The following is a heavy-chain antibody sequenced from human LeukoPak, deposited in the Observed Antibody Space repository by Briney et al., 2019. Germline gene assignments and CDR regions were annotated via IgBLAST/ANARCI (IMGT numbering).Heavy chain of an antibody. J-gene: IGHJ5*02. CDR3: ARHPNYYDSSGYYPLYNWFDP. CDR2: IYPGDSDT. CDR1: GYSFTSYW. Sequence: GESLKISCKGSGYSFTSYWIGWVRQMRGKGLEWMGIIYPGDSDTRYSPSFQGQVTISADKSISTAYLQWSSLKASDTAMYYCARHPNYYDSSGYYPLYNWFDPWGQGTLVTVSS. D-gene: IGHD3-22*01. V-gene: IGHV5-51*01.